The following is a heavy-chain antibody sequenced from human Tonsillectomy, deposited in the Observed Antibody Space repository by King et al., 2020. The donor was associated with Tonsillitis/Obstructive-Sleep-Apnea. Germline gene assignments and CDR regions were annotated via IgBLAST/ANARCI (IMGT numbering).Heavy chain of an antibody. CDR3: GHDMDV. CDR1: GFTFSSSW. J-gene: IGHJ6*02. Sequence: QLVQSGGGLVQPGGSLRLSCVASGFTFSSSWMSWVRQAPGKGLEWVANIKQDGSEKYYVDSVKGRFTISRDNAKNSLYLQMNRLRAEDTAVYYCGHDMDVWGQGTTVTVSS. CDR2: IKQDGSEK. V-gene: IGHV3-7*03.